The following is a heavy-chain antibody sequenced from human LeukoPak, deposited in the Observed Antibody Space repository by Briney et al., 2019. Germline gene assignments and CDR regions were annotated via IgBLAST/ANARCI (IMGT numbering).Heavy chain of an antibody. D-gene: IGHD4-17*01. CDR3: AKDPDYDDYYGYYYYMDV. CDR1: GFTFSSYW. Sequence: GGSLRLSCAASGFTFSSYWMSWVRQAPGKGLEWVSAITGSGGRTYYADSVKGRITISRDNSKNTLYLQMNSLRAEDTAVYYCAKDPDYDDYYGYYYYMDVWGKGTTVTVSS. J-gene: IGHJ6*03. V-gene: IGHV3-23*01. CDR2: ITGSGGRT.